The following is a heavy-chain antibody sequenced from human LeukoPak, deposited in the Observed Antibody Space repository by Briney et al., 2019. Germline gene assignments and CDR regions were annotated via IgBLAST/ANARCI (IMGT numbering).Heavy chain of an antibody. J-gene: IGHJ3*02. CDR2: IYPGDSDA. D-gene: IGHD2/OR15-2a*01. CDR3: ARPYSTGIRDAYDM. V-gene: IGHV5-51*01. CDR1: GYSFTSYW. Sequence: GESLTIPCTASGYSFTSYWIAWVRQMPGAGLEGMGTIYPGDSDARYSPAFQGQFTLSVDRSTTTAYLQWPSLKASDTAMYYRARPYSTGIRDAYDMWGQGTMVIVSS.